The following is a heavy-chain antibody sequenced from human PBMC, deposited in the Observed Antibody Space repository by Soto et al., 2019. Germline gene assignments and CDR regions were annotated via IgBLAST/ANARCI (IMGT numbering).Heavy chain of an antibody. D-gene: IGHD5-18*01. CDR2: TGYTSKWYN. Sequence: PAQTLSLTCAISGDSISTNNVAWNWIRQSPSGGLEWLGRTGYTSKWYNDYAVSVRSRITINPDTSKNQFSLQLNSVTLDDTAVNYCAREKYSAFDYWGQGTLVTVSS. CDR3: AREKYSAFDY. V-gene: IGHV6-1*01. CDR1: GDSISTNNVA. J-gene: IGHJ4*02.